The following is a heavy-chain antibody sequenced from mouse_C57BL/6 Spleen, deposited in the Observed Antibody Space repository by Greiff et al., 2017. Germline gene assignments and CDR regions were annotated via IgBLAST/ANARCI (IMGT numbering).Heavy chain of an antibody. CDR3: TRRVVVPYFDY. CDR1: GYTFTDYE. V-gene: IGHV1-15*01. CDR2: IDPETGGT. Sequence: QVHVKQSGAELVRPGASVTLSCKASGYTFTDYEMHWVKQTPVHGLEWIGAIDPETGGTAYNQKFKGKAILTADKSSSTAYMELRSLTSEDSAVYDCTRRVVVPYFDYWGQGTTLTVSS. D-gene: IGHD1-1*02. J-gene: IGHJ2*01.